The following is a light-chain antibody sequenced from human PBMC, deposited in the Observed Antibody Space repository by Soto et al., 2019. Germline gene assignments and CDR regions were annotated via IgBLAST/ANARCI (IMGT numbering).Light chain of an antibody. V-gene: IGKV3-15*01. J-gene: IGKJ1*01. CDR3: QQFNNWPPWT. Sequence: EIVMTQSPATLSVSPGERATLSCRASQNVGNNLVWYQQKPGQAPRLLIYGASTRAAGIPDRFSGSGAGTEFTLTISGLQSDDFAVYYCQQFNNWPPWTFGQGTKVEIK. CDR2: GAS. CDR1: QNVGNN.